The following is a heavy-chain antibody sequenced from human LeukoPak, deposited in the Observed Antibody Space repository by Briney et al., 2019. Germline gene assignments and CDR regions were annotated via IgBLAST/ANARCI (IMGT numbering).Heavy chain of an antibody. CDR2: ISSSSSYI. V-gene: IGHV3-21*01. D-gene: IGHD6-13*01. CDR3: ARSRGYSSSDAFDI. Sequence: PGGSLRLSCAASGITFSSYSMNWVRQAPGKGLEWVSSISSSSSYIYYADSVKGRFTISRDNAKNSLYLQMNSLRAEDTAVYYCARSRGYSSSDAFDIWGQGTMVTVSS. CDR1: GITFSSYS. J-gene: IGHJ3*02.